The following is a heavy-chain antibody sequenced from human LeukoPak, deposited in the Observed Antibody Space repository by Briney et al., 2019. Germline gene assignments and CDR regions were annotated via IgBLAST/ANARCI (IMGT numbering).Heavy chain of an antibody. CDR2: IYYSGST. J-gene: IGHJ4*02. V-gene: IGHV4-59*05. Sequence: SETLSLTCTVSGGSISSYYWSWIRQPPGKGLEWIGSIYYSGSTYYNPSLKSRVTISVDTSKNQFSLKLSSVTAADTAVYYCARRPTYYYGSGGDYWGQGTLVTVSS. D-gene: IGHD3-10*01. CDR3: ARRPTYYYGSGGDY. CDR1: GGSISSYY.